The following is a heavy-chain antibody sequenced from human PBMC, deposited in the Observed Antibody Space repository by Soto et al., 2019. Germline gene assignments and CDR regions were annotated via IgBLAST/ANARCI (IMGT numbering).Heavy chain of an antibody. Sequence: EVQLVESGGGLVQPGGSLRLSCSVSGFTFTNYWMNWVRQAPGRGLEWVANINQDGSDKSYVDSVKGRFTVSRDNAKNSLYLQMNSLRADDTAVYYCARGMSTPGSDSWGQGTLVTVSS. CDR1: GFTFTNYW. V-gene: IGHV3-7*03. D-gene: IGHD2-15*01. CDR3: ARGMSTPGSDS. CDR2: INQDGSDK. J-gene: IGHJ4*02.